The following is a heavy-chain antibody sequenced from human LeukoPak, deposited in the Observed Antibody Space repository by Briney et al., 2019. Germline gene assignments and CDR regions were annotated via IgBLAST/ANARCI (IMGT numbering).Heavy chain of an antibody. D-gene: IGHD6-19*01. J-gene: IGHJ6*02. V-gene: IGHV1-46*01. CDR1: GYTFSRYY. Sequence: ASVQVSCKTSGYTFSRYYIHWVRQAPGQGLEWMGIINTSGATTRYGQKFKGRVTATRDTSTSTVYMGMSSLNSEDTAVYYCARGLESSGWYGMDVWGQGTTITVSS. CDR2: INTSGATT. CDR3: ARGLESSGWYGMDV.